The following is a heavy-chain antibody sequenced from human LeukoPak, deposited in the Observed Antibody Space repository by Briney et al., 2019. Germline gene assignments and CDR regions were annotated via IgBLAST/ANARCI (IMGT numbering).Heavy chain of an antibody. V-gene: IGHV4-38-2*02. D-gene: IGHD5-12*01. CDR1: GYSISSGYY. CDR3: AREGYSGYVSDAFDI. CDR2: IYHIGST. Sequence: SETLSLTCTVSGYSISSGYYWGWIRQPPGKGLEWIGSIYHIGSTFYNPSLKSRVTISVDTSKNQFSLKLSSVTAADTAVYYCAREGYSGYVSDAFDIWGQGTMVTVSS. J-gene: IGHJ3*02.